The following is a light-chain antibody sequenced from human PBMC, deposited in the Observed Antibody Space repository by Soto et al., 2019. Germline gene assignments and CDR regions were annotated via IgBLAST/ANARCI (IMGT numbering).Light chain of an antibody. Sequence: EIVLTQSPGTLSLSPGERATLSCRASQSISSSYLAWYQQKPGQAPRLLIYGASSRATGIPDRFSGSGSGTDFTLTISRLEPEDFAVYYCQQYGSSPPYTFGHGTKLEI. CDR1: QSISSSY. CDR2: GAS. V-gene: IGKV3-20*01. J-gene: IGKJ2*01. CDR3: QQYGSSPPYT.